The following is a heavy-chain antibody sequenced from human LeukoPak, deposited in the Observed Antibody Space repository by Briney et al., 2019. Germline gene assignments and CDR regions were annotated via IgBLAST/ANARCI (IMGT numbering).Heavy chain of an antibody. CDR1: GYTFTGYY. D-gene: IGHD6-13*01. Sequence: ASVKVSCKASGYTFTGYYMHWVRQATGQGLEWMGWMNPNSGNTGYAQKFQGRVTMTRNTSISTAYMELSSLRSEDTAVYYCARGIAAAGMGWLVPSGYYYYMDVWGKGTTVTISS. CDR2: MNPNSGNT. V-gene: IGHV1-8*02. J-gene: IGHJ6*03. CDR3: ARGIAAAGMGWLVPSGYYYYMDV.